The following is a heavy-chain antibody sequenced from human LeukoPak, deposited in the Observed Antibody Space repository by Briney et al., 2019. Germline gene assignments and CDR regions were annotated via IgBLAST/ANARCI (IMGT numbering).Heavy chain of an antibody. CDR1: GYTFTGYY. CDR2: INTNTGNP. D-gene: IGHD5-12*01. CDR3: AREGRGLGYYYYMDV. V-gene: IGHV7-4-1*02. Sequence: ASVTVSCKASGYTFTGYYIQWVRQAPGQGLEWMGWINTNTGNPTYAQGFTGRFVFSLDTSVSTAYLQISSLKAEDTAVYYCAREGRGLGYYYYMDVWGKGTTVTVSS. J-gene: IGHJ6*03.